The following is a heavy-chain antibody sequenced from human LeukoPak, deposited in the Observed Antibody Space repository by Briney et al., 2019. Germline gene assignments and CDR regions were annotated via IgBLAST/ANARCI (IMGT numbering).Heavy chain of an antibody. J-gene: IGHJ4*02. CDR1: GFTFSSYW. CDR2: IKQDGSEK. CDR3: ARGLNAVVAATFGY. Sequence: GGSLRPSCAASGFTFSSYWMSWVRQAPGKGLEWVANIKQDGSEKYYVDSVKGRFTISRDNAKNSLYLQMNSLRAEDTAVYYCARGLNAVVAATFGYWGQGTLVTVSS. D-gene: IGHD2-15*01. V-gene: IGHV3-7*05.